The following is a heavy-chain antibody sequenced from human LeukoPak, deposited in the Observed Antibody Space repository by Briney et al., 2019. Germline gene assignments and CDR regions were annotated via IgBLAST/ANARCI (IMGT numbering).Heavy chain of an antibody. CDR3: ARAPTLYYFDY. CDR1: GGSISTYY. J-gene: IGHJ4*02. CDR2: ISYSGKT. Sequence: SSETLSLTCTVSGGSISTYYRSWIRQPPGKGLEWIGYISYSGKTDYNPSLKSRVSISIDTSKKQFSLKLSSVTAADTAVYYCARAPTLYYFDYWGQGTLVTVSS. V-gene: IGHV4-59*01.